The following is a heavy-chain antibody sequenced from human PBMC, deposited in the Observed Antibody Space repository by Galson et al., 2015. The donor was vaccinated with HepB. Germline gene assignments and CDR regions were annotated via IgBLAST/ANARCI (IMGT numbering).Heavy chain of an antibody. V-gene: IGHV4-31*03. CDR2: IYYSGST. D-gene: IGHD6-19*01. CDR1: GGSISSGGYY. CDR3: ARGHSSGWYLRRDDYYGMDV. Sequence: TLSLTCTVSGGSISSGGYYWSWIRQHPGKGLEWIGYIYYSGSTYYNPSLKSRVTISVDTSKNQFSLKLSSVTAADTAVYYCARGHSSGWYLRRDDYYGMDVWGQGTTVTVSS. J-gene: IGHJ6*02.